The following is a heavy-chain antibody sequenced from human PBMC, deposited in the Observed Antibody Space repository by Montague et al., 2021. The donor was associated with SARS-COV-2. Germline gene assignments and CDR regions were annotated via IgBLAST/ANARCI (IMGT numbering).Heavy chain of an antibody. Sequence: SLRLSCAASGYTFSSYGMHWVRQAPGKGLEWVSSISTSSLYIYYAASVKGRFTISRANAKNSLFLQMDSLRAEDTAVYYCARALSASYSVGGDSFDIWGQGTMVTVSS. CDR3: ARALSASYSVGGDSFDI. CDR2: ISTSSLYI. CDR1: GYTFSSYG. V-gene: IGHV3-21*01. J-gene: IGHJ3*02. D-gene: IGHD5/OR15-5a*01.